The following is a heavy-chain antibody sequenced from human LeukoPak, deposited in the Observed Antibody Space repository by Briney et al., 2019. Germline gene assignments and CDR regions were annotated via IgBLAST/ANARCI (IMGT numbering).Heavy chain of an antibody. CDR3: PKDDYSGWGDYCYGMDV. J-gene: IGHJ6*02. Sequence: GGSLRLSCAASGFTFSSYAMSWVRQAPGKGLEWVSAISGSGGSTYYADSVKGRFTISRDNSKNTLYLQMNSLRAEDTAVYYWPKDDYSGWGDYCYGMDVWAQGTTVTVSS. CDR2: ISGSGGST. D-gene: IGHD4-11*01. CDR1: GFTFSSYA. V-gene: IGHV3-23*01.